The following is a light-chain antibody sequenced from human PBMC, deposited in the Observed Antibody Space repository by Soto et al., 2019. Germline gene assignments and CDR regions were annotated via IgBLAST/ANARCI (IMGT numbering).Light chain of an antibody. CDR2: AAS. V-gene: IGKV1-39*01. Sequence: DIQMTQSPASLSASVGDRATITCRASQGVSAYLLWYQQRPGRAPKLLIYAASKSLSGVPSRFSGGGSGTSFTLTIRSLQPEDFATYYCQQSYKTPHTFGQGTKLETK. J-gene: IGKJ2*01. CDR3: QQSYKTPHT. CDR1: QGVSAY.